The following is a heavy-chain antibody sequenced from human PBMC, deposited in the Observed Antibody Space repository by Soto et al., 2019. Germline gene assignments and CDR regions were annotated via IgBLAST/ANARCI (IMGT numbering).Heavy chain of an antibody. J-gene: IGHJ6*02. Sequence: PSETLSLTCTVSGGSINNHYWSWIRQPPEKGLEWIGYIYYTGSTNYNPSLKSRVTMTRDTSISTAYMELSRLRSDDTAVYYCAREGIAAAGYYYYGMDVWGQGTTVTVSS. D-gene: IGHD6-13*01. CDR2: IYYTGST. CDR1: GGSINNHY. CDR3: AREGIAAAGYYYYGMDV. V-gene: IGHV4-59*11.